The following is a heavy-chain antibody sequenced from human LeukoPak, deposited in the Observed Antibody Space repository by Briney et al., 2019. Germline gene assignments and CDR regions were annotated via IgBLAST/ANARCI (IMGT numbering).Heavy chain of an antibody. CDR1: GGTFSSYA. V-gene: IGHV1-69*04. J-gene: IGHJ4*02. CDR2: IIPILGIA. Sequence: SVKVSCKAPGGTFSSYAISWVRQAPGQGLEWMGRIIPILGIANYAQKFQGRVTITADKSTSTAYMELSSLRSEDTAVYYCARAGSVAARQRELDYWGQGTLVTVSS. D-gene: IGHD6-6*01. CDR3: ARAGSVAARQRELDY.